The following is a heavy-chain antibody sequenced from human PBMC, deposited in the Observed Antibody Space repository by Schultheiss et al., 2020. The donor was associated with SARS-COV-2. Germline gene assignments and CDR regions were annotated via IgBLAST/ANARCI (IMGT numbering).Heavy chain of an antibody. CDR2: ISGSGSST. CDR3: AKQWGPVAPGPYY. CDR1: GFTFSSYA. Sequence: GESLKISCAASGFTFSSYAMSWVRQAPGKGLEWVSAISGSGSSTYYADSVKGRFTISRDNSKNTLYLQMNSLRAEDTAVYYCAKQWGPVAPGPYYWGQGTLVTVSS. V-gene: IGHV3-23*01. J-gene: IGHJ4*02. D-gene: IGHD1-26*01.